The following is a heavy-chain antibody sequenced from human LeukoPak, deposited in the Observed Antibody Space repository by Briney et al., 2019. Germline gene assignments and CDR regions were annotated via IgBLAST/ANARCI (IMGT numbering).Heavy chain of an antibody. V-gene: IGHV1-69*02. J-gene: IGHJ4*02. Sequence: VASVKVSCKASGGTFGSYTISWVRQAPGQGLEWMGRLIPILGISNYAQKFQGRVMITVDKSTSTAYMELSSLRSEDTAVYYRARIRPPGGTVTGYHYGEEDPDYWGQGTLVTVSS. CDR3: ARIRPPGGTVTGYHYGEEDPDY. CDR1: GGTFGSYT. D-gene: IGHD5-12*01. CDR2: LIPILGIS.